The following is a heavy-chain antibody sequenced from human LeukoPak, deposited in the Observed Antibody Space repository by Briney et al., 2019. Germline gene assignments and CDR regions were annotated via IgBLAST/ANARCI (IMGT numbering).Heavy chain of an antibody. V-gene: IGHV1-8*01. CDR2: MNPNSGNT. CDR3: ARGIVVVVAATPRGIWFDP. D-gene: IGHD2-15*01. J-gene: IGHJ5*02. CDR1: GYTFTSYD. Sequence: ASVKVSCKASGYTFTSYDINWVRQATGQGLEWMGWMNPNSGNTGYAQKFQGRVTMTRNTSISTAYMELSSLRSEDTAVYYCARGIVVVVAATPRGIWFDPWGQGTLVTVSS.